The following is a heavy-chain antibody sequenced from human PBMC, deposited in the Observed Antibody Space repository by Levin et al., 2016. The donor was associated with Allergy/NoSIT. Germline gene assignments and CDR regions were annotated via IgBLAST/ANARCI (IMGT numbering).Heavy chain of an antibody. CDR2: IDYSGST. V-gene: IGHV4-59*01. D-gene: IGHD2-21*02. CDR3: ARLVVTAHNYYYYGMDV. Sequence: WIRQPPGKGLEWIGYIDYSGSTNYNPSLKSRVTISVDTSNNQFSLKLSPVTAADTAVYYCARLVVTAHNYYYYGMDVWGQGTTVTVSS. J-gene: IGHJ6*02.